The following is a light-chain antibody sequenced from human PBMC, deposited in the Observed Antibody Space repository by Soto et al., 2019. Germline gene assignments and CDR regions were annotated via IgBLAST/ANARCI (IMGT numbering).Light chain of an antibody. V-gene: IGKV1-39*01. CDR1: QSIGPY. CDR2: VAS. CDR3: QQSHSSPLT. J-gene: IGKJ1*01. Sequence: DIQMIQVPASPFTSKGDRVTITCRASQSIGPYLSWYQEKPGTPPRLLIYVASSLESGVPSRFSGSASGTDFTLTISSLQPEDFATYYCQQSHSSPLTFGQGTKVDIK.